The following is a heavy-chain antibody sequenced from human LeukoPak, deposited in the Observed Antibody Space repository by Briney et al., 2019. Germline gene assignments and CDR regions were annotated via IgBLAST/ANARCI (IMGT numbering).Heavy chain of an antibody. CDR3: ASNFYGDYINWFGP. V-gene: IGHV4-39*01. D-gene: IGHD4-17*01. J-gene: IGHJ5*02. Sequence: SETLSLTCTVSGGSISSSSYYWGWSRQPPGKGLEWIGSIYYRGSTYYNPSLKSRVTISVDTSKNQFSLKLSSVTAADTAVYYCASNFYGDYINWFGPWGQGTLVTVSS. CDR1: GGSISSSSYY. CDR2: IYYRGST.